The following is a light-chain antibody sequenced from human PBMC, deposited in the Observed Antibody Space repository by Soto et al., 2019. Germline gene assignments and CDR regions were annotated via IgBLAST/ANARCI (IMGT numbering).Light chain of an antibody. CDR2: DVN. V-gene: IGLV2-14*01. CDR3: SSYTTTYTHVG. CDR1: SSDVGSYNY. Sequence: QSALTQPASVSGSPGQSITISCTGTSSDVGSYNYVSWYQQHPGKAPKLIIYDVNNRPSGVSNRFSGSKSGNTASLTISGLQAEDEADYYCSSYTTTYTHVGFGGGTKLTVL. J-gene: IGLJ2*01.